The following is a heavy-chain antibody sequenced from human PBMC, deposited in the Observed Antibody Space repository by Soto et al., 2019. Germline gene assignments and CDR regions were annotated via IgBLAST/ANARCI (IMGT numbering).Heavy chain of an antibody. Sequence: GGSLRLSCAASGFTFSGSAMHWVRQASGKGLEWVGRIRSKANSYATAYAASVKGRFTISRDDSKNTAYLQMNSLKTEDTAVYYCTRQVDTARAYDLDYWGQGTLVTVSS. CDR2: IRSKANSYAT. D-gene: IGHD5-18*01. J-gene: IGHJ4*02. CDR3: TRQVDTARAYDLDY. CDR1: GFTFSGSA. V-gene: IGHV3-73*01.